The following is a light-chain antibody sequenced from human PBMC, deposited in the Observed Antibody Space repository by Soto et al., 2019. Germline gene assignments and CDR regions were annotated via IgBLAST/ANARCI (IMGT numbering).Light chain of an antibody. J-gene: IGKJ1*01. CDR2: GAS. V-gene: IGKV3-15*01. Sequence: EIVLTQSPGTLSLSPGERATLSCRASQSVSSNFLAWYQQRPGQAPRLLIYGASTRATGIPARFSGSGSGTEFTLTISSLQSEDFAVYYCQQYNKWPWTFGQGTKVDIK. CDR3: QQYNKWPWT. CDR1: QSVSSN.